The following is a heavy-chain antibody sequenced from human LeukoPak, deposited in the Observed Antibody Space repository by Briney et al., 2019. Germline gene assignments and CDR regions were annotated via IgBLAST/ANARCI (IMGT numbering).Heavy chain of an antibody. J-gene: IGHJ4*02. Sequence: PSETVSPTCAVYGGSFSGYYWSWIRQPPGKGLEWIGEINHSGSTNYNPSLKSRVTISVDTSKNQFSLKLSSVTAADTAVYYCAITSSSCYVLFVYWGLDPLHTVSS. V-gene: IGHV4-34*01. CDR3: AITSSSCYVLFVY. D-gene: IGHD6-13*01. CDR2: INHSGST. CDR1: GGSFSGYY.